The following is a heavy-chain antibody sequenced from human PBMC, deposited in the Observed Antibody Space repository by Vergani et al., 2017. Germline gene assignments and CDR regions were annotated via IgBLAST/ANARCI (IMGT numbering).Heavy chain of an antibody. Sequence: EVQLVESGGGLVKPGGSLRLSCAASGFTFSNAWMSWVRQAPGKGLEWVGRIKSTTDGGTTDYAAPVKGRFTISRDDSKNTLYLQMNSLKTEDTAVYYCTTTVGPSGSYGVIDYWGQGTLVTVSS. CDR1: GFTFSNAW. D-gene: IGHD1-26*01. J-gene: IGHJ4*02. V-gene: IGHV3-15*01. CDR3: TTTVGPSGSYGVIDY. CDR2: IKSTTDGGTT.